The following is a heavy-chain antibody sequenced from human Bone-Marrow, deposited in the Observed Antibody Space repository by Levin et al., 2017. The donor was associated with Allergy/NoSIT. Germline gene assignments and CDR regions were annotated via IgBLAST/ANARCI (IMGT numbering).Heavy chain of an antibody. J-gene: IGHJ4*02. CDR2: ISYDGSNK. CDR1: GFTFSSYG. D-gene: IGHD6-13*01. CDR3: AKDYSSSWHLLYYFDY. Sequence: GESLKISCAASGFTFSSYGMHWVRQAPGKGLEWVAVISYDGSNKYYADSVKGRFTISRDNSKNTLYLQMNSLRAEDTAVYYCAKDYSSSWHLLYYFDYWGQGTLVTVSS. V-gene: IGHV3-30*18.